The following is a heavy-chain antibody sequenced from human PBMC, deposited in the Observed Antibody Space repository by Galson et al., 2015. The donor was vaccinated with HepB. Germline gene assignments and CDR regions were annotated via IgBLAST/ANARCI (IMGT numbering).Heavy chain of an antibody. Sequence: SLRLSCAASGFTFSDFAMVWVRQAPGVGLEWVSTCGSGNIKYYADSVKGRFTISRDNSRNTPYLQMNSLRAEDTAVYYCAKWRLSERWFDPWGQGTLVTVSS. CDR2: CGSGNIK. D-gene: IGHD1-1*01. V-gene: IGHV3-23*01. J-gene: IGHJ5*02. CDR1: GFTFSDFA. CDR3: AKWRLSERWFDP.